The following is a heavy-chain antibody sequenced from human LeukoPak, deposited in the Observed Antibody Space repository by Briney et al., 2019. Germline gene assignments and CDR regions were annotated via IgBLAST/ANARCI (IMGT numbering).Heavy chain of an antibody. D-gene: IGHD3-22*01. Sequence: SETLSLTCGVYGGSFSDYYWTWIRQTPGKGLEWIGEMSPSGSSNYNPSLKSRVTISVDTSKNQFSLKLRSVTAADTAVYYCARGRQDVNMILVVMAGVSYYLDVWSKGTTVTVS. CDR2: MSPSGSS. CDR1: GGSFSDYY. J-gene: IGHJ6*03. CDR3: ARGRQDVNMILVVMAGVSYYLDV. V-gene: IGHV4-34*01.